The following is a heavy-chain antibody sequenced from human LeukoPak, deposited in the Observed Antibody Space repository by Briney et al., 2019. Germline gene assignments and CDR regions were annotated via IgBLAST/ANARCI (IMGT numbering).Heavy chain of an antibody. Sequence: GGSLRLSCAASGFTVSSNYMSWVRQAPGKGREGVSVIYSGGSTYYADSVKGRFTISRDNSKNTLYLQMNSMSAEDTAVYYCASDTVRGGAFDIWGQGTMVTVSS. CDR3: ASDTVRGGAFDI. D-gene: IGHD3-10*01. CDR2: IYSGGST. CDR1: GFTVSSNY. J-gene: IGHJ3*02. V-gene: IGHV3-66*02.